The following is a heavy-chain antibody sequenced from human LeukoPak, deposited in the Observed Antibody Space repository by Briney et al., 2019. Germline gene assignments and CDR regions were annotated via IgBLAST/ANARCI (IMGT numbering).Heavy chain of an antibody. D-gene: IGHD2-15*01. CDR1: GYSFSNYG. Sequence: ASVNVSCKASGYSFSNYGISWVRQAPGQGLEWMGWISAYNGNTNYAQKLQGRVTMTTDTSTSTAYMELRSLRSDDTAVYYCARGCLRSGGSCYAGYWGQGTLVTVSS. CDR3: ARGCLRSGGSCYAGY. V-gene: IGHV1-18*01. CDR2: ISAYNGNT. J-gene: IGHJ4*02.